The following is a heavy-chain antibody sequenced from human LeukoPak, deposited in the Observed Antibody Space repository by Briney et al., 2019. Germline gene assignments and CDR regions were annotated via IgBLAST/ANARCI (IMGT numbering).Heavy chain of an antibody. Sequence: GGSLRLSCAASGFTFSDYYMSWIRQAPGKGLEWVSYISGSGSTIYYADSVKGRFTISRDNAKNSLYLQMNSLRGEDTAVYYCAKIQGPVYYFDTLNQGYFDYWGQGALVTVSS. J-gene: IGHJ4*02. CDR1: GFTFSDYY. CDR3: AKIQGPVYYFDTLNQGYFDY. CDR2: ISGSGSTI. V-gene: IGHV3-11*01. D-gene: IGHD3-22*01.